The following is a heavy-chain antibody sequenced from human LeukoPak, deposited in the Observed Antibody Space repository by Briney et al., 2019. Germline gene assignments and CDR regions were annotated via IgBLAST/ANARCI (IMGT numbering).Heavy chain of an antibody. J-gene: IGHJ4*02. D-gene: IGHD3-10*01. V-gene: IGHV3-11*01. CDR3: AKATGRLLWFGELLPYYFDY. CDR1: GFTFSDYY. Sequence: GGSLRLSCAASGFTFSDYYMSWIRQAPGKGLEWVSYISSSGSTIYYADSVKGRFTISRDNSKNTLYLQMNSLRAEDTAVYYCAKATGRLLWFGELLPYYFDYWGQGTLVTVSS. CDR2: ISSSGSTI.